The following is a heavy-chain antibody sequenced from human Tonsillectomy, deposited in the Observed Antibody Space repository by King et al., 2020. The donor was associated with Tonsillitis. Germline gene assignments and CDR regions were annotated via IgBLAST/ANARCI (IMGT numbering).Heavy chain of an antibody. CDR1: GFTFSSYS. Sequence: VQLVESGGGLVKPGGSLRLSCAASGFTFSSYSMNWVRQAPGKGLEWVSSISSSSSYIYYADSVKGRFTISRDNAKNSLYLHMNSLRAEDTAVYYIARETNYYDILTGYNNWFDPWGQGTLVTVSS. CDR3: ARETNYYDILTGYNNWFDP. CDR2: ISSSSSYI. V-gene: IGHV3-21*01. J-gene: IGHJ5*02. D-gene: IGHD3-9*01.